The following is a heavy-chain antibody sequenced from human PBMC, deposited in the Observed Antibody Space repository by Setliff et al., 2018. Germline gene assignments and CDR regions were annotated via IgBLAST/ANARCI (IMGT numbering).Heavy chain of an antibody. J-gene: IGHJ4*02. CDR2: IKQDGSDK. Sequence: LRLSCAASGFTFSTYWMSWARQAPGKGLEWVANIKQDGSDKYYVDSVKGRFTISRDNAKNSLYLQMNNLRAEDTAVYYCARGGYSYGYWGQGTLVTVSS. D-gene: IGHD5-18*01. CDR3: ARGGYSYGY. V-gene: IGHV3-7*04. CDR1: GFTFSTYW.